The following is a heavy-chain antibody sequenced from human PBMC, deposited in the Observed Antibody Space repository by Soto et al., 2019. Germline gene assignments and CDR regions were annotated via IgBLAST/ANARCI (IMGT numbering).Heavy chain of an antibody. CDR2: INHSGST. Sequence: QVQLQQWGAGLLKPSETLSLTCAVYGGSFSGYYWSWIRQPPGKGLEWIGEINHSGSTNYNPSLQSRVTISVDTSKNQFSLKLSSVTAADTAVYYCARVSGDIVVVVAATPEYFDYWCQGTLVTVSS. J-gene: IGHJ4*02. CDR1: GGSFSGYY. CDR3: ARVSGDIVVVVAATPEYFDY. D-gene: IGHD2-15*01. V-gene: IGHV4-34*01.